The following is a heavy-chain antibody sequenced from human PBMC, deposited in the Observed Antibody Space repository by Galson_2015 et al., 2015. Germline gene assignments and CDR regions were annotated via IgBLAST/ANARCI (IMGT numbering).Heavy chain of an antibody. D-gene: IGHD6-19*01. CDR1: GYTFTSYG. Sequence: SVKVSCKASGYTFTSYGISWVRQAPGQGLEWMGWISAYNGNTNCAQKLQGRVTMTTDTSTSTAYMELRSLRSDDTAVYYCARDPLMYSSGPLYGMDVWGQGTTVTVSS. V-gene: IGHV1-18*04. J-gene: IGHJ6*02. CDR3: ARDPLMYSSGPLYGMDV. CDR2: ISAYNGNT.